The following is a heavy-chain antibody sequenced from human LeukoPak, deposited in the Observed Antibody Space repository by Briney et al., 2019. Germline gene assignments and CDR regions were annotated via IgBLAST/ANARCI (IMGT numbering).Heavy chain of an antibody. CDR1: GFTFSSYA. V-gene: IGHV3-33*08. J-gene: IGHJ6*02. CDR3: ATEGGGSFYYGMDV. Sequence: PGRSLRLSCAASGFTFSSYAMHWVRQAPGKGLEWVAVIWSDGNNKYYGDSVKGRFTISRDNSKNTLYLQMDSLTAEDTAVYYCATEGGGSFYYGMDVWGQGTTVTVSS. CDR2: IWSDGNNK. D-gene: IGHD3-16*01.